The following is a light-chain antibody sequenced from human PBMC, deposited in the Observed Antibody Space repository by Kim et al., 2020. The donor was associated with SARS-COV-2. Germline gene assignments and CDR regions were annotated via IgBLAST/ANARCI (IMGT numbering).Light chain of an antibody. CDR3: QAWDSSSLYV. Sequence: SYELTQPPSVSVSPGQTASITCSGDKLGHKYASWYQQKPGQSPVLVIYQDTKRPSGIPERFSGSNSGNTATLTISGTQAMDEADYYCQAWDSSSLYVFGT. V-gene: IGLV3-1*01. CDR1: KLGHKY. J-gene: IGLJ1*01. CDR2: QDT.